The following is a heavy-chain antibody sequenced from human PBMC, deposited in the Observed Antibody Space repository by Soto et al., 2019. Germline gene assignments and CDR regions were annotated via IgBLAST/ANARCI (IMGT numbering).Heavy chain of an antibody. CDR2: ISYDGSNK. D-gene: IGHD5-12*01. CDR1: GFTLSSYG. J-gene: IGHJ6*02. CDR3: AKDEGDGYNYRYYYGMDV. Sequence: QVQLVESGGGVVQPGRSLRLSCAASGFTLSSYGMHWVRQAPGKGLEWVAVISYDGSNKYYADSVKGRFTISRDNSKNTLYLQMNSLRAEDTAVYYCAKDEGDGYNYRYYYGMDVWGQGTTVTVSS. V-gene: IGHV3-30*18.